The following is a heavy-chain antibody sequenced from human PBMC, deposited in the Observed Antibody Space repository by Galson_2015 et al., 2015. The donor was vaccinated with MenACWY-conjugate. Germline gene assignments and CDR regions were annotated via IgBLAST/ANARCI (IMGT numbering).Heavy chain of an antibody. CDR2: SKHDGSET. V-gene: IGHV3-74*01. D-gene: IGHD5-12*01. J-gene: IGHJ4*01. CDR1: GFSLGAYW. CDR3: LRGNSGYGNFDC. Sequence: SLRLSCAASGFSLGAYWIHWVRQVPGKGLEWVSRSKHDGSETYYADSVKGRFTVSRDNVKNTLYLQMNGLRAEDTAIYYCLRGNSGYGNFDCWGQGTLVTASS.